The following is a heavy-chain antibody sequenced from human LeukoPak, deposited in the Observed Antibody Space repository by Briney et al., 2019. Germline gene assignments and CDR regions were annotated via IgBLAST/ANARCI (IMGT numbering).Heavy chain of an antibody. V-gene: IGHV1-2*02. Sequence: AASVKVSCKASGGTFSSYAISWVRQAPGQGLEWMGWINPNSGGTNYAQKFQGRVTMTRDTSISTAYMELSRLRSDDTAVYYCARGQSGSYPAPDYWGQGTLVTVSS. CDR2: INPNSGGT. D-gene: IGHD1-26*01. CDR1: GGTFSSYA. CDR3: ARGQSGSYPAPDY. J-gene: IGHJ4*02.